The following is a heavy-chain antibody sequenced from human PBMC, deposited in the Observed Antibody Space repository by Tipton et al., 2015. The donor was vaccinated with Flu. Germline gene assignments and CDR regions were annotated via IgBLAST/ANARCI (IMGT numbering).Heavy chain of an antibody. CDR2: ISGSDNII. D-gene: IGHD7-27*01. J-gene: IGHJ4*02. CDR3: ATLTGDDY. Sequence: SLRLSCAASGFRFSDYYMSWIRQAPGKGLEWVSHISGSDNIINYADSVRGRFTISRDNAKNSLYLQMNSLRAEDTALYYCATLTGDDYWGQGDLVTVSS. CDR1: GFRFSDYY. V-gene: IGHV3-11*04.